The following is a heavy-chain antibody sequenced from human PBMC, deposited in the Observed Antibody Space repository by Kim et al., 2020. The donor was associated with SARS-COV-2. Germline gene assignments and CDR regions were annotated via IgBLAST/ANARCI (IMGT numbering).Heavy chain of an antibody. CDR2: ISYDATNK. V-gene: IGHV3-30*18. Sequence: GGSLRLSCAASGFTFSYYGMHWVRQAPGKGLDWVAFISYDATNKYYADSVKGRFTISRDNSKNRMSQQISSLTSEDTAVYYCVNRWDWGQGNLVTASS. CDR3: VNRWD. CDR1: GFTFSYYG. D-gene: IGHD1-26*01. J-gene: IGHJ4*02.